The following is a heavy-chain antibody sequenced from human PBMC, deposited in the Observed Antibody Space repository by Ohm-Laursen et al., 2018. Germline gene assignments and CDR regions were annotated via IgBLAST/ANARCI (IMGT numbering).Heavy chain of an antibody. CDR1: GFTFSSYS. CDR2: ISSSSSYI. V-gene: IGHV3-21*01. CDR3: ARDGSDMGDY. Sequence: GSLRLSCSASGFTFSSYSMNWVRQAPGKGLEWVSSISSSSSYIYYADSVKGRFTISRDNAKNSLYLQMNSLRVEDTAVYYCARDGSDMGDYWGQGTPVTVSS. D-gene: IGHD5-12*01. J-gene: IGHJ4*02.